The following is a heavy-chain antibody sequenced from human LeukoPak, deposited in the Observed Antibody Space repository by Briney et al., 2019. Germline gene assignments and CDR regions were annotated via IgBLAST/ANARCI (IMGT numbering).Heavy chain of an antibody. Sequence: ASVKVSCKASGYTLTSYYMHWVRQAPGQGLEWMGIINPSGGSTSYAQKFQGRVTMTRDTSTSTAYMELSSLRSEDTAVYYCARDVRGMYYGPVGEFDYWGQGTLVTVSS. CDR2: INPSGGST. J-gene: IGHJ4*02. CDR3: ARDVRGMYYGPVGEFDY. CDR1: GYTLTSYY. V-gene: IGHV1-46*01. D-gene: IGHD3-10*01.